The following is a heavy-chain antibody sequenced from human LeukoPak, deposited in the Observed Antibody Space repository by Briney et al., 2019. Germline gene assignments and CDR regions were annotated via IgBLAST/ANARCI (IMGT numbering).Heavy chain of an antibody. J-gene: IGHJ4*02. CDR3: ARGGSYGDY. CDR2: VNPDGSSI. CDR1: GFTFSNYW. Sequence: GGSLRLSCAASGFTFSNYWMHWVRQVPEKRLVWVSRVNPDGSSITYANSVKGRFASSRDNAKNTLYLQMNRLRVEDTAVYYCARGGSYGDYWGQGVLVTVSS. V-gene: IGHV3-74*01. D-gene: IGHD3-16*01.